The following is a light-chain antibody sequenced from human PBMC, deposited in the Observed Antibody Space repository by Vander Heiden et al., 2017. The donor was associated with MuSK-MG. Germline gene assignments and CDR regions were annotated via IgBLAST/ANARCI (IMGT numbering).Light chain of an antibody. CDR2: DVS. J-gene: IGLJ1*01. V-gene: IGLV2-14*01. CDR1: SSDVGGYNY. Sequence: QSALTQPASVSGSPGQSITISCTGTSSDVGGYNYVSCNQQHPGKANILMIYDVSKRPAGVANRFSGSKSGTTASPTISGLKEEDEAEYYCSSYTSSSKGVFGTGTKVTVL. CDR3: SSYTSSSKGV.